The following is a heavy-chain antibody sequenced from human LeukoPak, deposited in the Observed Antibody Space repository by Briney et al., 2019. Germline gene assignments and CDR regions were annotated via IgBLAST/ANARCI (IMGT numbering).Heavy chain of an antibody. V-gene: IGHV4-59*12. CDR2: IYDSGST. D-gene: IGHD2-21*02. CDR3: ARRAYCGGDCYYLDY. CDR1: GGSISSYF. Sequence: SETLSLTCTVSGGSISSYFWSWIRQPPGKGLEWIGYIYDSGSTNYNPSLKSRATISVDTSKNQFSLKLSSVTAADTAVYYCARRAYCGGDCYYLDYWGQGTLVTVSS. J-gene: IGHJ4*02.